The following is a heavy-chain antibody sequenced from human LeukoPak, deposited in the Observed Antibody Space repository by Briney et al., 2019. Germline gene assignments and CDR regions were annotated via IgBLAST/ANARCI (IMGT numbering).Heavy chain of an antibody. V-gene: IGHV4-59*12. CDR3: ARPDVQIDAFDI. D-gene: IGHD3-16*01. J-gene: IGHJ3*02. CDR1: GGSISSYY. Sequence: SETLSLTCTVSGGSISSYYWSWIRQPPGKGLEWIGYIYYSGSTNYNPSLKSRVTMSVDTSKNQFSLKLSSVTAADTAVYYCARPDVQIDAFDIWGQGTMVTVSS. CDR2: IYYSGST.